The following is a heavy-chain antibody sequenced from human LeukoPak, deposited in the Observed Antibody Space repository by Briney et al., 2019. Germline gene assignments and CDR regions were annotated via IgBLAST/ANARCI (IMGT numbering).Heavy chain of an antibody. CDR2: MYYDGSS. V-gene: IGHV4-39*01. CDR1: GGSINSGTFY. Sequence: SETLSPACTVSGGSINSGTFYWGWIRQPPGKGLEWIGSMYYDGSSYYNPSLKSRVTTSVDTSKNQFSLKLTSVTAADTAVYFCARRSDSGSDDGEDYFDYWGQGTLVTVSS. J-gene: IGHJ4*02. CDR3: ARRSDSGSDDGEDYFDY. D-gene: IGHD1-26*01.